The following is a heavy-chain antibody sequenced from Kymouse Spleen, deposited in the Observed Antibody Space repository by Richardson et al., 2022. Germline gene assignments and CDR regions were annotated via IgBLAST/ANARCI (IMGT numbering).Heavy chain of an antibody. CDR3: TTGLRDGSGSSYSYYYYYGMDV. CDR2: IKSKTDGGTT. J-gene: IGHJ6*02. V-gene: IGHV3-15*01. CDR1: GFTFSNAW. Sequence: EVQLVESGGGLVKPGGSLRLSCAASGFTFSNAWMSWVRQAPGKGLEWVGRIKSKTDGGTTDYAAPVKGRFTISRDDSKNTLYLQMNSLKTEDTAVYYCTTGLRDGSGSSYSYYYYYGMDVWGQGTTVTVSS. D-gene: IGHD3-10*01.